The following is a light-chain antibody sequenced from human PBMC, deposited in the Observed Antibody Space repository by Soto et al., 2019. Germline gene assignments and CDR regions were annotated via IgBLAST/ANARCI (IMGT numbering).Light chain of an antibody. J-gene: IGKJ1*01. Sequence: IVMTQSPSTLSVSPGERATLSCRASQSVNIYLAWCQQKPGQAPRLLIFGASSRATGVPDRFSGSGSGTDFTLTISRLEPEDFAVYYCQQYGISSWTFGQGTKVDIK. CDR1: QSVNIY. CDR2: GAS. CDR3: QQYGISSWT. V-gene: IGKV3-20*01.